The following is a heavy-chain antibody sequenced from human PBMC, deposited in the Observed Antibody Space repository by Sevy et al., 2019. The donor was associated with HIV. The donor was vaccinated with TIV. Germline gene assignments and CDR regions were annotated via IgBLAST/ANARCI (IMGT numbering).Heavy chain of an antibody. CDR2: IYYNSHI. D-gene: IGHD1-26*01. J-gene: IGHJ4*02. CDR3: AGENAWGRGYS. CDR1: GGSITSLY. V-gene: IGHV4-59*08. Sequence: SETLSLTCTVSGGSITSLYWNWIRQPPGKGLEWIANIYYNSHIIYNPSLKSRVTLSLDTSKNQFSLRLSSVTAADTAMYYCAGENAWGRGYSWGQGTLVTVSS.